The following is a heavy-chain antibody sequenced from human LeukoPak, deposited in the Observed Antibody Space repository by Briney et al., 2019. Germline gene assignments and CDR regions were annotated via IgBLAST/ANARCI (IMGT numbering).Heavy chain of an antibody. Sequence: SGGPLRLSCAASGFTVSSNYMSWVRQAPGKGLEWVSVIYSGGSTYYADSVKGRFTISRDNSKNTLYLQMNSLRAEDTAMYYCARKEGSSWNYWGQGTLATVSS. J-gene: IGHJ4*02. CDR1: GFTVSSNY. CDR3: ARKEGSSWNY. CDR2: IYSGGST. D-gene: IGHD6-13*01. V-gene: IGHV3-53*01.